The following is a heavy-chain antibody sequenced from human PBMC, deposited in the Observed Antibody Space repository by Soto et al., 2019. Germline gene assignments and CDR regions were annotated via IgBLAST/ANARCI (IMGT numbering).Heavy chain of an antibody. V-gene: IGHV3-23*01. CDR3: AKHNDGDDRGLAFDI. Sequence: EVQLFESGGGLVQPGGSLRLSCAASGFTFSSYAMSWVRQAPGEGLEWVSAISGSGGSTYYGDSVKGRFTISRDNSKNALYLQLNGLRAEDTAVYYCAKHNDGDDRGLAFDIWGQGTMVTVSS. D-gene: IGHD7-27*01. J-gene: IGHJ3*02. CDR1: GFTFSSYA. CDR2: ISGSGGST.